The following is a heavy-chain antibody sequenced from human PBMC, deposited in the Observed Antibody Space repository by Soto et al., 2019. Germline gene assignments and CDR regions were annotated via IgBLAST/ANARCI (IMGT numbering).Heavy chain of an antibody. J-gene: IGHJ5*02. CDR1: GGSFSGYY. Sequence: SETLSLTCAVYGGSFSGYYWSWIRQPPGKGLERIGEINHRGSTNYNPSLRSRVTISVDTSKNQFSLKLSSVTAEDTVVYYCARGPLAVAANWFDPWGQGTLVTVSS. D-gene: IGHD6-19*01. V-gene: IGHV4-34*01. CDR2: INHRGST. CDR3: ARGPLAVAANWFDP.